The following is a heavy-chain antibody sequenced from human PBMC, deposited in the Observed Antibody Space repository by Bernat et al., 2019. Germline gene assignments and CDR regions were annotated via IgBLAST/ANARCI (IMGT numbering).Heavy chain of an antibody. Sequence: EVQLVESGGGLVKPGGSLRLSCAASGFTFSNAWMSWVRQAPGKGLEWVGRIKSKTDGGTTDYAAPVKGRFTISRDDSKNTLYLQMNSLKTEDTAVYYCTTGPRYNWKIRRGAFDIWGQGTMVTVSS. J-gene: IGHJ3*02. CDR2: IKSKTDGGTT. CDR1: GFTFSNAW. V-gene: IGHV3-15*01. D-gene: IGHD1-20*01. CDR3: TTGPRYNWKIRRGAFDI.